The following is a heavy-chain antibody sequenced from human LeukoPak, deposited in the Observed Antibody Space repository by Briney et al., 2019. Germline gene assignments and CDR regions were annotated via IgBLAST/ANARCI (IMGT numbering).Heavy chain of an antibody. V-gene: IGHV3-23*01. CDR2: ISGSGGST. CDR3: ARDYYDSSGYSQRYYYCGMDV. D-gene: IGHD3-22*01. J-gene: IGHJ6*02. Sequence: GGSLRLSCAASGFTFSSYAMSWVRQAPGKGLEWVSAISGSGGSTYYADSVKGRFTISRGNAKNSLYLQMNSLRAEDTAVYYCARDYYDSSGYSQRYYYCGMDVWGQGTTVTVSS. CDR1: GFTFSSYA.